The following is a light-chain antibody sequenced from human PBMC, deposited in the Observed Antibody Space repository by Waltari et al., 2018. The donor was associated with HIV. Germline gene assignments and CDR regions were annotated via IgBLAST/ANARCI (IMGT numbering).Light chain of an antibody. V-gene: IGLV3-25*03. Sequence: SYDLTQPPSVSVSPGQTARITCPGDPSPHHYAYWYQQRADQAPVLLTYKDTDRLSGNPQPFSGSSSWTTVTLTTIGVQAEDEDDYYCQSEDNSGSYSVVFGGGTKLSVL. CDR1: PSPHHY. CDR2: KDT. CDR3: QSEDNSGSYSVV. J-gene: IGLJ2*01.